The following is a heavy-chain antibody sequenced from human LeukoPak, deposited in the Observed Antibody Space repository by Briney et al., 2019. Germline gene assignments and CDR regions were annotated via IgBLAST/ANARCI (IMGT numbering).Heavy chain of an antibody. D-gene: IGHD1-1*01. J-gene: IGHJ4*02. Sequence: GESLKISCAASGFTFSDYDMHWVRQATGKGLEWVSAIGTAGDTYYTGSVKGRFTISRENAKNSLYLQMNSLRAGDTAVYYCARVAKERVGGVYYFDYWGQGTLVTVSS. CDR1: GFTFSDYD. CDR3: ARVAKERVGGVYYFDY. CDR2: IGTAGDT. V-gene: IGHV3-13*01.